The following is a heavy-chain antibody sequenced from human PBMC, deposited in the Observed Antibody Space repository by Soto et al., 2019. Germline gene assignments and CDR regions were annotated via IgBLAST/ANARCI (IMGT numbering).Heavy chain of an antibody. CDR2: ISGSGGST. CDR1: GFTFSSYA. D-gene: IGHD6-19*01. Sequence: EVQLLESEGGLVQPVGSLRLSCAASGFTFSSYAMNWVRQAPGKGLEWVSVISGSGGSTYYADSVKGRFTISRDNSKNTLYLQMNSLRGEDTAVYYCASRSSGWYLDYWGQGTLVTVSS. CDR3: ASRSSGWYLDY. J-gene: IGHJ4*02. V-gene: IGHV3-23*01.